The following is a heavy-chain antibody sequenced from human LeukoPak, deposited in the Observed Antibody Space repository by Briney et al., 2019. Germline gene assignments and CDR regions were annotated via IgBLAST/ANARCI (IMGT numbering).Heavy chain of an antibody. J-gene: IGHJ4*02. Sequence: PGGSLRLSCAASGFTLRSYWMHWVRQAPGKGLEWVSRVIRDGSFTNYADSVKGRFTISRDNAKNTLYLQMSSLRAEDTAVYFCVRDGDDFNFDYWGQGSLVTVSS. CDR1: GFTLRSYW. CDR3: VRDGDDFNFDY. CDR2: VIRDGSFT. D-gene: IGHD5-24*01. V-gene: IGHV3-74*01.